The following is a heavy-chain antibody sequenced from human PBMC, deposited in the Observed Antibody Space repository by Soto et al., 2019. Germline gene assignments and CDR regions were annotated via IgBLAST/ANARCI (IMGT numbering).Heavy chain of an antibody. D-gene: IGHD5-18*01. J-gene: IGHJ4*02. V-gene: IGHV1-46*01. CDR2: INPSGGST. Sequence: GASVKVSCKASGYTFTSYYMHWVRRAPGQGLEWMGIINPSGGSTSYAQKFQGRVTMTRDTSTSTVYMELSSLRSEDTAVYYCARGCFRPLLSAIVTCPFDYWGQGTLVTVSS. CDR1: GYTFTSYY. CDR3: ARGCFRPLLSAIVTCPFDY.